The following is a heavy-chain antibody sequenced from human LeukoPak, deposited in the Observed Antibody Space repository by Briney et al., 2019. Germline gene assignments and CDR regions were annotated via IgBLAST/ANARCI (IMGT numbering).Heavy chain of an antibody. Sequence: PSETLSLTCTVSGGSISSYYWSWIRQPARKGLEWIGRIYTSGSTNYNPSLKSRVTMSVDTSKNQFSLKLSSVTAADTAVYYCARDWAYYDFWSGYPPYYGMDVWGQGTTVTVSS. CDR1: GGSISSYY. J-gene: IGHJ6*02. CDR2: IYTSGST. CDR3: ARDWAYYDFWSGYPPYYGMDV. V-gene: IGHV4-4*07. D-gene: IGHD3-3*01.